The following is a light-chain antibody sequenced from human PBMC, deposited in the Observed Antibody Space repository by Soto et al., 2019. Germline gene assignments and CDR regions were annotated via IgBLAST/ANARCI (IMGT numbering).Light chain of an antibody. J-gene: IGKJ1*01. CDR2: GAY. V-gene: IGKV3-20*01. CDR3: HQYDSWT. CDR1: QSFNSIY. Sequence: EIVLTQSPGTLSLSPGERATLSCRASQSFNSIYLALYQQKPGQAPRLLIYGAYSRATGIPDRFSGSGSGTDFTLTISRLEPEDFAVYYCHQYDSWTFGQGTKVDIK.